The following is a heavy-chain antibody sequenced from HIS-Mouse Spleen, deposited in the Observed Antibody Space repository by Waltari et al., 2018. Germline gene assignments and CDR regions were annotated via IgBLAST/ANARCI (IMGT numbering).Heavy chain of an antibody. J-gene: IGHJ2*01. V-gene: IGHV1-2*02. CDR1: GYTFTGYY. D-gene: IGHD6-6*01. CDR2: INPNSCGT. CDR3: ARGRDQARYWYFDL. Sequence: QVQLVQSGAEVKKPGASVKVSCKASGYTFTGYYMHWVRQAPGQGLGWMGRINPNSCGTNYAQEFQGRVTMTRDTSISTAYMELSRLRSDDTAVYYCARGRDQARYWYFDLWGRGTLVTVSS.